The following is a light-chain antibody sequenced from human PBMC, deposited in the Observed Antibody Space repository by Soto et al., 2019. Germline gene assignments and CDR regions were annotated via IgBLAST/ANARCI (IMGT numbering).Light chain of an antibody. J-gene: IGKJ4*01. V-gene: IGKV1-13*02. CDR1: QDINSA. Sequence: AIHLPQSPSSLSASVGDRVTITCRASQDINSALAWYQQEPGKAPKLLIFDVSTLETGVPSRFSGSGSGADFTLTISSLQPEDFGTYYCQQFRSSLTFGGGTKVEIK. CDR2: DVS. CDR3: QQFRSSLT.